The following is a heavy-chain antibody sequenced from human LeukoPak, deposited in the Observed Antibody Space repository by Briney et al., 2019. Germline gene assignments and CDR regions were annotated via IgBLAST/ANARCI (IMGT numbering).Heavy chain of an antibody. Sequence: PGGSLRLSCAASGFTLSDHYMDWVRQAPGKGLEWVGRTRNKANSYSTEYAASVKGRFTISRDESKNSLYLQMHSLKTEDTAVYYCGRSRAGSIDYWGQGTLVTVSS. V-gene: IGHV3-72*01. CDR3: GRSRAGSIDY. CDR1: GFTLSDHY. CDR2: TRNKANSYST. J-gene: IGHJ4*02. D-gene: IGHD2/OR15-2a*01.